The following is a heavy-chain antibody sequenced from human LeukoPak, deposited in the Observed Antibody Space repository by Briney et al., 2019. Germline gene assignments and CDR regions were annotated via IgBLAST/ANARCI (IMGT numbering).Heavy chain of an antibody. CDR1: GFTFSDYW. CDR2: INSDGRNI. D-gene: IGHD4-17*01. Sequence: GGSLRLSCAASGFTFSDYWMHWVRQSPGKGLVWVSRINSDGRNIRYADSVKGRFTISRDNAKNTLYLQMNSLTPEDTAVYYCAREGALGYGHYTYDYWGQGTLVTVSS. CDR3: AREGALGYGHYTYDY. J-gene: IGHJ4*02. V-gene: IGHV3-74*01.